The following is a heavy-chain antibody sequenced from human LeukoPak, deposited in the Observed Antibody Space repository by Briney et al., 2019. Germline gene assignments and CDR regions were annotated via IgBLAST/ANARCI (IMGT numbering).Heavy chain of an antibody. Sequence: SVKVSCKASGGTFSSYAISWVRQAPGQGLEWMGGIIPIFGTANYAQKFQGRVTITTDESTSTAYMELSSLRSEDTAANYCAVPKGGSSWYAQIDYWGQGTLVTVSS. V-gene: IGHV1-69*05. J-gene: IGHJ4*02. D-gene: IGHD6-13*01. CDR3: AVPKGGSSWYAQIDY. CDR2: IIPIFGTA. CDR1: GGTFSSYA.